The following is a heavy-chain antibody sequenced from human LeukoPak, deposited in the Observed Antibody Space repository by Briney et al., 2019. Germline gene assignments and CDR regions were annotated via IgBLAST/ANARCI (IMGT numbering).Heavy chain of an antibody. D-gene: IGHD3-3*01. CDR1: GYIFTGYY. V-gene: IGHV1-2*02. CDR3: ARAAYYDFWSGYIDY. J-gene: IGHJ4*02. Sequence: ASVKVSCKASGYIFTGYYMHWVRQAPGQGLEWMGWINPNSGGTNYAQKFQGRVTMTRDTSISTAYMELSRLRSDDTAVYYCARAAYYDFWSGYIDYWGQGTLVTVSS. CDR2: INPNSGGT.